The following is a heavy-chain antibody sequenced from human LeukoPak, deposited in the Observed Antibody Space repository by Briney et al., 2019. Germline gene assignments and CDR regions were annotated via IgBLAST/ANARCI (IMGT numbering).Heavy chain of an antibody. CDR3: ASNDYRDEGIDS. Sequence: PGGSLRLSCAASGFAFSRYSMNWVRRAPGKGLEWVSSISYSGPHMFYADSVRGRFTISRDNAENSLFLQMNSLRAEDTAVYFCASNDYRDEGIDSWGQGTLVTVSS. CDR2: ISYSGPHM. V-gene: IGHV3-21*01. CDR1: GFAFSRYS. D-gene: IGHD4-17*01. J-gene: IGHJ4*02.